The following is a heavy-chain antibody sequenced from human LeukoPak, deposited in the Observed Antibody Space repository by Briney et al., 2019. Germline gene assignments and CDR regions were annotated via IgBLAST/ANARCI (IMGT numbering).Heavy chain of an antibody. CDR3: ARGPPYYYDTSGYYYAY. Sequence: ASVKVSCKASGYIFTGYYMHWVRQAPGQGLEWMGWINPNSGGTNYAQKFQGRVTMTRDTSISTAYMELSRLKSDDTAVYHCARGPPYYYDTSGYYYAYWGQGTLVTVSS. D-gene: IGHD3-22*01. V-gene: IGHV1-2*02. CDR1: GYIFTGYY. CDR2: INPNSGGT. J-gene: IGHJ4*02.